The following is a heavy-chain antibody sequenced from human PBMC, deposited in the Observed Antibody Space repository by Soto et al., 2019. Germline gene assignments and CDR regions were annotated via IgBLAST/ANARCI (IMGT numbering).Heavy chain of an antibody. CDR1: GFTFSSYG. V-gene: IGHV3-30*18. CDR3: AKDLGLPTDF. J-gene: IGHJ4*02. CDR2: ISYDGSNK. D-gene: IGHD3-3*01. Sequence: QVQLVESGGGVVQPGRSLRLSCAASGFTFSSYGMHWVRQAPGKGLEWVAVISYDGSNKYYADSVKGRFTISRDNSKNTLYLQMNSPRAEDTAVYYCAKDLGLPTDFWGQGTLVTVSS.